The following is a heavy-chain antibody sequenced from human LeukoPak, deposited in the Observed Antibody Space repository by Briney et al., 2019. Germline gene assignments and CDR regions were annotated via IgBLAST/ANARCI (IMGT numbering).Heavy chain of an antibody. CDR1: GFTFSSYA. V-gene: IGHV3-30-3*01. D-gene: IGHD6-13*01. CDR2: ISFDGGNE. CDR3: ARGSRGLAAAGFDY. J-gene: IGHJ4*02. Sequence: GRSLRLSCAASGFTFSSYAMHWVRQAPGKGLERVAVISFDGGNEFYADSVKGRFTISRDNSKNTLYLQMNSLRGEDTAVYYCARGSRGLAAAGFDYWGQGTLVTVSS.